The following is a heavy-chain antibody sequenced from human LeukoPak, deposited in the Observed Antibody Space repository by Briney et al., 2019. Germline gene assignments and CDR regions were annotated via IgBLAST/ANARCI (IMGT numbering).Heavy chain of an antibody. Sequence: GGSLRLSCAASGFTFDDYAMHWVRQAPGKGLEWVSGISWNSGSIGYADSVKGRFTISRDNSKNPLYLQMSSLGAEDTAVYYRAKGLEETTVTTVAYWGQGTPVTVSS. D-gene: IGHD4-17*01. CDR2: ISWNSGSI. CDR1: GFTFDDYA. V-gene: IGHV3-9*01. J-gene: IGHJ4*02. CDR3: AKGLEETTVTTVAY.